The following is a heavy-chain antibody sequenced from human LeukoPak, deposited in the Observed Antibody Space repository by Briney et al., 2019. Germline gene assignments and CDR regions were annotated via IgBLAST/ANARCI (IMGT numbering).Heavy chain of an antibody. CDR3: TTYAYYYGSGSFPYYYYYYMDV. CDR1: GFTFSDAW. D-gene: IGHD3-10*01. Sequence: GGSLRLSCAASGFTFSDAWMSWVRQAPGKGLEWVGRIKSKTDGGTTDYAAPVKGRITISRDDSKNTLYLQMNSLKTEDTAVYYCTTYAYYYGSGSFPYYYYYYMDVWGKGTTVTISS. V-gene: IGHV3-15*01. J-gene: IGHJ6*03. CDR2: IKSKTDGGTT.